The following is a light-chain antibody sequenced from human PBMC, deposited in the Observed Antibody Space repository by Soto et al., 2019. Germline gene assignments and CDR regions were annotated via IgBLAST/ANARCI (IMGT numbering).Light chain of an antibody. V-gene: IGLV1-40*01. CDR1: SSNIGSIYD. CDR3: QSYDDNLSAYV. J-gene: IGLJ1*01. Sequence: QSALTQPPSVSGAPGQRVTISCTGTSSNIGSIYDVHWYQQLPGTDPKLLIFGNNNRPSGVPDRFSGSKSDTSASLAITGLQAEDEADYYCQSYDDNLSAYVFGTGTKLTVL. CDR2: GNN.